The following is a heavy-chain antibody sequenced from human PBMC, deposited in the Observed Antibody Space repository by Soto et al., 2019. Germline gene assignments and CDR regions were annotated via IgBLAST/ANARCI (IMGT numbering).Heavy chain of an antibody. J-gene: IGHJ4*02. CDR1: GGSISSGGYY. V-gene: IGHV4-31*03. CDR2: IYYSGNT. Sequence: SETLSLTCTVSGGSISSGGYYWSWIRQHPGKGLEWIGNIYYSGNTHYNPSLKSRVTISVDTSKNQFSLTLMSVTAADTAVYYCARMVSTHFDYWGQGILVTVSS. D-gene: IGHD5-18*01. CDR3: ARMVSTHFDY.